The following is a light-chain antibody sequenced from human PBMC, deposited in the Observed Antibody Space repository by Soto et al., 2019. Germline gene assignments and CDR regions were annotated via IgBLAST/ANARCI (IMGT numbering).Light chain of an antibody. CDR2: DAS. CDR3: QKYNSAPRA. V-gene: IGKV1-27*01. Sequence: DIQMTQSPSSLSASVGDRVTITCRASQGISNFLAWYQQKPGKVPKLLIYDASTLQSGVHSRFSGSGSGTDFPLTISSLQPEDVATYYCQKYNSAPRAFGQGTKVEIK. J-gene: IGKJ1*01. CDR1: QGISNF.